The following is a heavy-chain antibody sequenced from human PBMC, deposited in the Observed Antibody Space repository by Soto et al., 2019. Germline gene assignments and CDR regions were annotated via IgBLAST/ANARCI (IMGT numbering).Heavy chain of an antibody. CDR1: GYTFTSYG. Sequence: QVQLVQSGAEVKKPGASVKVSCKASGYTFTSYGISWVRQAPGQGLEWMGLISAYNGNTNYAQKLQGRVTMTTDTSXSXAYXELRSLRSDDKAVYYCASAYCSGGSCYPYYYGMDVWGQGPTVTVSS. CDR3: ASAYCSGGSCYPYYYGMDV. J-gene: IGHJ6*02. CDR2: ISAYNGNT. V-gene: IGHV1-18*01. D-gene: IGHD2-15*01.